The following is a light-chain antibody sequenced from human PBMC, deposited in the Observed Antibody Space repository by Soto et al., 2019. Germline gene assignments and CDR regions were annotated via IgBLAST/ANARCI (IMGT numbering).Light chain of an antibody. J-gene: IGKJ5*01. CDR3: QQYLNLPLT. CDR1: QDIAQY. CDR2: DAS. V-gene: IGKV1-33*01. Sequence: DIQMTQSPSSLSASVGDRVTITCQASQDIAQYLNWFQQKPGKAPKLLIYDASNLETGVPTRFSGSGSGTDFTLSISSLKPEDIATYYCQQYLNLPLTFGHGTRLEI.